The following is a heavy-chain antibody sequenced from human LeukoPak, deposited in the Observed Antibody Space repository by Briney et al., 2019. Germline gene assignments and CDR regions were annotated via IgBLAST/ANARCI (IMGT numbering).Heavy chain of an antibody. CDR3: ARDFLTGAGTFDY. Sequence: SVKVSCKASGGTFSSYAISWVRQAPGQGLEWMGGIIPIFGTANYAQKFQGRVTMTRDTSTSTVYMELSSLTSEDTAVYYCARDFLTGAGTFDYWGQGTLVTVSS. CDR1: GGTFSSYA. CDR2: IIPIFGTA. J-gene: IGHJ4*02. D-gene: IGHD3-9*01. V-gene: IGHV1-69*05.